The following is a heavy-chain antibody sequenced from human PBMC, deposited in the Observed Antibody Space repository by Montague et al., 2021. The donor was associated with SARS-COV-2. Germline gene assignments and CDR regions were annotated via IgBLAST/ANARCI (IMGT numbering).Heavy chain of an antibody. Sequence: SETLSLTCTVSSGSLSNNYWSWIRQPPDKGLEWIGDMNDTGNMNYNPSLRSRVSISADTSKSQFSLRLTSVTAADSARYYCARNMAYWGQGVLVTV. CDR2: MNDTGNM. V-gene: IGHV4-4*09. J-gene: IGHJ4*02. CDR1: SGSLSNNY. D-gene: IGHD2/OR15-2a*01. CDR3: ARNMAY.